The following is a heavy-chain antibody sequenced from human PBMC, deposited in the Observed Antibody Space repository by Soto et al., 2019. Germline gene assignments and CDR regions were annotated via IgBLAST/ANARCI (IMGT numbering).Heavy chain of an antibody. D-gene: IGHD3-10*01. CDR2: ISYDGSNK. CDR1: GFVVSSYG. CDR3: ANTIYKTMAKPDNYYYGLDV. Sequence: HPWGCLRHSGASAGFVVSSYGWIWERQAPGKGLEWVAVISYDGSNKYYADSVKGRFTISRDNSRNTLYLQVNSLRAEDTAVYYCANTIYKTMAKPDNYYYGLDVWGQGTTVTVSS. V-gene: IGHV3-30*18. J-gene: IGHJ6*02.